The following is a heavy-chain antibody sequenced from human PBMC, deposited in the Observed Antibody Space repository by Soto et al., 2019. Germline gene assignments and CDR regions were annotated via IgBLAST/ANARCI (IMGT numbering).Heavy chain of an antibody. Sequence: SETLSLTCAVYGGSFSGYYWTWIRQPPGTGLEWIGEINHSGSTNYNPSLKSRVTISVDTSKNQFSLKLSSVTAADTAVYYCARQGILTGYRPRWFDPWGQGTLVTVSS. J-gene: IGHJ5*02. CDR1: GGSFSGYY. CDR2: INHSGST. CDR3: ARQGILTGYRPRWFDP. V-gene: IGHV4-34*01. D-gene: IGHD3-9*01.